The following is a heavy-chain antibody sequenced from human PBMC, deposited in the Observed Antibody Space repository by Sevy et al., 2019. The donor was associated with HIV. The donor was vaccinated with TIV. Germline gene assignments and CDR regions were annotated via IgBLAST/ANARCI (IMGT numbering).Heavy chain of an antibody. J-gene: IGHJ3*02. CDR2: ISAYNGNT. CDR3: ARDPRATRKNAFDI. V-gene: IGHV1-18*01. Sequence: ASVKVSCKASGYTFTSYGISWVRQAPGQGLEWMGWISAYNGNTNYAQKLQGRVTMTTDTSTSTAYMELRSLRSDDTAVYYCARDPRATRKNAFDIWRQGTMVTVSS. CDR1: GYTFTSYG.